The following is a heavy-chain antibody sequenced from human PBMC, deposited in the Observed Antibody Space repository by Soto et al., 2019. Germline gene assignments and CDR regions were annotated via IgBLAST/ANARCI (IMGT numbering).Heavy chain of an antibody. CDR2: VTGSGGST. J-gene: IGHJ4*02. CDR1: GFTFSNYA. CDR3: AKENGYPNDY. Sequence: EVQLLESGGALVQPGGSLRLSCAASGFTFSNYAMSWVRQAPGKGLEWVSAVTGSGGSTYYADSVKGRFTICRDSSKTALYLEMNSLRVEDAAVYYCAKENGYPNDYWCQGTMVTVS. V-gene: IGHV3-23*01. D-gene: IGHD5-18*01.